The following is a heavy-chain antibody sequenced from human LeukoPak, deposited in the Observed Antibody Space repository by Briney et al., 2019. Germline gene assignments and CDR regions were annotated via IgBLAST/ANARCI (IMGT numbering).Heavy chain of an antibody. V-gene: IGHV4-61*02. CDR3: ARVEYSSSWYAGNWFDP. CDR1: GGSISSGSYY. Sequence: SQTLSLTCTVSGGSISSGSYYWSWIRQPAGKGLEWIRRIYTSGSTNYNPSLKSRVTISVDTSKNQFSLKLSSVTAADTAVYYCARVEYSSSWYAGNWFDPWGQGTLVTVSS. CDR2: IYTSGST. D-gene: IGHD6-13*01. J-gene: IGHJ5*02.